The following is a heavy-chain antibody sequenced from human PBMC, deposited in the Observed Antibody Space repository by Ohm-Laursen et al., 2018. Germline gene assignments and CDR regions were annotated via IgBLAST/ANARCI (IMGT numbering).Heavy chain of an antibody. CDR3: ARSGLPDFDY. V-gene: IGHV1-46*01. D-gene: IGHD2-15*01. J-gene: IGHJ4*02. CDR2: INPSGGST. CDR1: GYTFTNSY. Sequence: ASVKVSCKASGYTFTNSYMHWARQAHGQGLEWMGIINPSGGSTSYAQKFQGRVTMTRDTSTSTVYMELSSLRSEDTAVYYCARSGLPDFDYWGQGTLVTVSS.